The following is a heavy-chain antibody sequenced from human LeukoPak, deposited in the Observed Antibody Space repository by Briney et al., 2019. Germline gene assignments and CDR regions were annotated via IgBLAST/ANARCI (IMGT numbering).Heavy chain of an antibody. CDR2: ISGPGGTT. CDR1: GFTFNSYA. D-gene: IGHD2-2*01. Sequence: GGSLRLSCAASGFTFNSYAMSWVRQAPGKGLEWVSSISGPGGTTYYAESVKGRFTISRDNAKNSLYLQMNSLRAEDTALYYCARGCSSTSCYERYYFDYWGQGTLVTVSS. J-gene: IGHJ4*02. CDR3: ARGCSSTSCYERYYFDY. V-gene: IGHV3-23*01.